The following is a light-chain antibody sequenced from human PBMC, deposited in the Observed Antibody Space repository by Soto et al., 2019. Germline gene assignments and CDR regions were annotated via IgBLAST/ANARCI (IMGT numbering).Light chain of an antibody. CDR1: SSDVGTYNL. V-gene: IGLV2-23*02. Sequence: QSALTQPASVSGSPGQSITISCTGTSSDVGTYNLVSCYQQHPGKAPKLMIYEVTKRPSGVSNRFSGSRSGNTASLTMSGLQAEDEADYYCFSYAGTTSSHVVFGGGTKLTVL. CDR3: FSYAGTTSSHVV. J-gene: IGLJ2*01. CDR2: EVT.